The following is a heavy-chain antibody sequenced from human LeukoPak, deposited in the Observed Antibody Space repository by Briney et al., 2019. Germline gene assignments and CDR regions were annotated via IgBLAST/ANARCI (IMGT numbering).Heavy chain of an antibody. J-gene: IGHJ4*02. V-gene: IGHV1-2*06. CDR1: GYTFIHYF. Sequence: GAAVKVSCKASGYTFIHYFIHWVRQAPGQGLEWMGRINSNSGGTEYAQKFQGRVTMTRDTSITTVYMELSSLTSDDTAAYYCARDLSSTPNWELDFWGQGTLVTVSS. CDR3: ARDLSSTPNWELDF. CDR2: INSNSGGT. D-gene: IGHD7-27*01.